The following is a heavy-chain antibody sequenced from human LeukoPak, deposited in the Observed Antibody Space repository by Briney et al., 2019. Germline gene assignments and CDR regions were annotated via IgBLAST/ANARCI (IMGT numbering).Heavy chain of an antibody. J-gene: IGHJ2*01. CDR1: GFTFSSYG. CDR2: IRYGGSNK. V-gene: IGHV3-30*02. Sequence: PGGSLRLSCAASGFTFSSYGMRWVRQAPGKGREWVAFIRYGGSNKYYADSVKGRFTISRDNSKNTLYLQMNSLRAEDTAVYYCAKAVGYCSSTSCFYWYFDLWGRGTLVTVSS. CDR3: AKAVGYCSSTSCFYWYFDL. D-gene: IGHD2-2*01.